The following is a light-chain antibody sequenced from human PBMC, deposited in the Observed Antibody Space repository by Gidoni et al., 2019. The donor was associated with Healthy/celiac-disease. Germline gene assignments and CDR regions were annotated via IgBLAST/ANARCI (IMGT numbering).Light chain of an antibody. V-gene: IGKV1-33*01. CDR2: DAS. CDR1: QDISNY. J-gene: IGKJ5*01. Sequence: DLQITPSPSSLSASVGDRVTITCQASQDISNYLNWYQQKPGKAPKLLIYDASNLETGVPSRFSGSGSGTDFTFTISSLQPEDIATYYCQQYDNLITFGQGTRLEIK. CDR3: QQYDNLIT.